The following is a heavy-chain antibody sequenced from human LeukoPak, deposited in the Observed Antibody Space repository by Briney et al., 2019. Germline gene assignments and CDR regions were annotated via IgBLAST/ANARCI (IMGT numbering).Heavy chain of an antibody. CDR2: IYPGDSGT. Sequence: GESLKISCQGSGYSFTSYWIGWVRQMPGKGLEWMGIIYPGDSGTRYSPSFQGQVTISADKSISTAYLQWSNLKASDTAMYYCARQAVPVAKYFQHWGQGTLVTVYS. CDR3: ARQAVPVAKYFQH. V-gene: IGHV5-51*01. CDR1: GYSFTSYW. J-gene: IGHJ1*01. D-gene: IGHD2-2*01.